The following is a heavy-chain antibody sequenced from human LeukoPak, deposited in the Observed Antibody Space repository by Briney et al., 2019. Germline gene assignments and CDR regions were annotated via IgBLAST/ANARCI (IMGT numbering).Heavy chain of an antibody. D-gene: IGHD2-15*01. J-gene: IGHJ4*02. Sequence: GASAKVSRKTSLYTPTSYYMHWVRQAPRQGLEWMGIINPSGDITTYPQQFQGSVTMTRDTSTSTVYMELSSLKSDDTAVYYCARHDLGGSYPFDCWGQGTLVTVSS. CDR1: LYTPTSYY. CDR2: INPSGDIT. V-gene: IGHV1-46*01. CDR3: ARHDLGGSYPFDC.